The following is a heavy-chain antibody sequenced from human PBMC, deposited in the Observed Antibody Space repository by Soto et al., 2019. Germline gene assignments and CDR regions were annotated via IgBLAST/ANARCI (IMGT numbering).Heavy chain of an antibody. CDR2: ISYDGSNK. V-gene: IGHV3-30-3*01. CDR1: GFTFSSYA. J-gene: IGHJ3*02. Sequence: GGSLRLSCAASGFTFSSYAMHWVRQAPGKGLEWVAVISYDGSNKYYADSVKGRFTISRDNSKNTLYLQMNSLRAEDTAVYYCARVVAATRGAFDIWGQGTMVTVSS. D-gene: IGHD2-15*01. CDR3: ARVVAATRGAFDI.